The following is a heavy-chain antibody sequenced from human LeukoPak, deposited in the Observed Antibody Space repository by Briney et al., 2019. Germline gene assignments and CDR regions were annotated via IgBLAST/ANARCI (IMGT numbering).Heavy chain of an antibody. J-gene: IGHJ5*02. CDR3: ARGRVDTAMVQFDP. D-gene: IGHD5-18*01. V-gene: IGHV4-39*07. Sequence: SETLSLTCTVSGGSISSSDYYWGWIRQPPGKGLGWIGSIYYSGSTSYNPSLKSRVTISVDTSKNQFSLKLSSVTAADTAVYYCARGRVDTAMVQFDPWGQGTLVTVSS. CDR1: GGSISSSDYY. CDR2: IYYSGST.